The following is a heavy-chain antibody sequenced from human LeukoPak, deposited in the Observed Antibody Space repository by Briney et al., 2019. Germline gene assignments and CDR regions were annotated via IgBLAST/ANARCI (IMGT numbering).Heavy chain of an antibody. D-gene: IGHD3-22*01. CDR1: GFTFSSYG. J-gene: IGHJ4*02. V-gene: IGHV3-23*01. CDR2: ISGSGGST. CDR3: AKATYYYDSSGYRGGYFDY. Sequence: GGSLRLSCAASGFTFSSYGMSWVRQAPGKGLEGVSAISGSGGSTYYADSVKGRFTISRDNSKNTLYLQMNSLRAEDTAVYYCAKATYYYDSSGYRGGYFDYWGQGTLVTVSS.